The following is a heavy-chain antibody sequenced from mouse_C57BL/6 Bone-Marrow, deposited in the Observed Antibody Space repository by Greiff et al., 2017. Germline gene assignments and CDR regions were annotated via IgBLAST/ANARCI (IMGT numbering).Heavy chain of an antibody. J-gene: IGHJ2*01. Sequence: EVKLVESGGGLVQSGRSLRLSCATSGFTFSDFYMEWVRQAPGKGLEWIAASRNKANDYTTEYSASVKGRFIVSRDTSQSILYLQMNALRAEDTAIYYCARDARDGYFDYWGQGTTRTVSS. V-gene: IGHV7-1*01. CDR1: GFTFSDFY. D-gene: IGHD3-3*01. CDR3: ARDARDGYFDY. CDR2: SRNKANDYTT.